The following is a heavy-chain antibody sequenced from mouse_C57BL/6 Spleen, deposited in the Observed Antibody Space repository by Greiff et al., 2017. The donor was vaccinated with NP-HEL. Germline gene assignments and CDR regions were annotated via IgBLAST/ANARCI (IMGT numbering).Heavy chain of an antibody. J-gene: IGHJ1*03. CDR3: AQRGSRYGNYGGYFDV. CDR1: GFSLSTFGMG. D-gene: IGHD2-1*01. V-gene: IGHV8-8*01. CDR2: IWWDDDK. Sequence: QVQLKESGPGILQPSQTLSLTCSFSGFSLSTFGMGVGWIRQPSGKGLEWLAHIWWDDDKYYNTALKSRLTISKDTSKNQVFLKIANVDTADTATDYCAQRGSRYGNYGGYFDVWGTGTTVTVSS.